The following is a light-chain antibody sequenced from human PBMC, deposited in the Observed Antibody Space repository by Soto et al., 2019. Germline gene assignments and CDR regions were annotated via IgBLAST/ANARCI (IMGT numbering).Light chain of an antibody. J-gene: IGKJ2*01. V-gene: IGKV1-5*01. CDR2: DAS. CDR3: QQYITFPYT. CDR1: QTISSW. Sequence: DIQMTQSPSTLSASVGDRVTITWRASQTISSWLAWYQQKPGKAPDLLIYDASSLQDGVPSRFSGRGSGTEFTLTISSLQPDDFATYFCQQYITFPYTFGQGTKLEIK.